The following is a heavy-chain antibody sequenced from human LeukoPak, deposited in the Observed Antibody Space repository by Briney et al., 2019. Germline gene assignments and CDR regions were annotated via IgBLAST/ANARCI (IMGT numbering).Heavy chain of an antibody. CDR2: IIPIFGTA. Sequence: SVKVSCKASGGTFSSYAISWERQAPGQGLEWMGGIIPIFGTANYAQKFQGRVTITADKSTSTAYMELSSLRSGDTAVYYCARLYDSSGSFDYWGQGTLVTVSS. D-gene: IGHD3-22*01. V-gene: IGHV1-69*06. J-gene: IGHJ4*02. CDR3: ARLYDSSGSFDY. CDR1: GGTFSSYA.